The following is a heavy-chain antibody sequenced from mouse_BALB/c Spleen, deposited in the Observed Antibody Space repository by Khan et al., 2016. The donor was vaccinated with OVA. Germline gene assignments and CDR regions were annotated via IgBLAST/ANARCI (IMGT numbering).Heavy chain of an antibody. CDR2: INTYTGEP. V-gene: IGHV9-3-1*01. J-gene: IGHJ4*01. CDR3: ARPPYFSYVMVY. Sequence: QVQLKQSGPELKKPGETVKISCKASGYTFTNYGMNWVKQAPGKGLKWVGLINTYTGEPTYADDFKGRFAFSLETSANTAYLQINNLKNEDTATYFCARPPYFSYVMVYWGQGTSVTVSS. D-gene: IGHD2-10*01. CDR1: GYTFTNYG.